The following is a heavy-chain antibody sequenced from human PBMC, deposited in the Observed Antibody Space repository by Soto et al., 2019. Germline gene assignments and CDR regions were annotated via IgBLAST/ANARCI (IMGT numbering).Heavy chain of an antibody. CDR2: IYDSGST. Sequence: QLQLQESGPGLVKPSETLSLTCTVSGGSISSSSYYWGWIRQPPGKGLECIGSIYDSGSTYYNPSRKSRFAISLDTSKHLSSLKLSSVTAAATAVYYCARHVQGLDYYVSGSKSFFDPWGQGTLVTVSS. CDR1: GGSISSSSYY. V-gene: IGHV4-39*01. J-gene: IGHJ5*02. CDR3: ARHVQGLDYYVSGSKSFFDP. D-gene: IGHD3-10*01.